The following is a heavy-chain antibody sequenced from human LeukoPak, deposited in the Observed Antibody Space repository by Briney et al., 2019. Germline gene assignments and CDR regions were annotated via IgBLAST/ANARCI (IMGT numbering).Heavy chain of an antibody. J-gene: IGHJ4*02. D-gene: IGHD4-17*01. CDR1: GFTFSSYG. CDR2: IRYDGSNK. CDR3: ANSYTVTTSPFDS. V-gene: IGHV3-30*02. Sequence: GGSLRLSCAASGFTFSSYGMHWVRQAPGKGLEWVAFIRYDGSNKYYADSVKGRFTISRDNSKNTLYLQMNSLRAEDTAVYFCANSYTVTTSPFDSWGQGTLVSVSS.